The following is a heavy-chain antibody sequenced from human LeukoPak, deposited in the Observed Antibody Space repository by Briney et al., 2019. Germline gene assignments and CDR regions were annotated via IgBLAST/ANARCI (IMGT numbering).Heavy chain of an antibody. J-gene: IGHJ3*02. CDR1: GFTFSSYA. CDR2: ISGSGGST. V-gene: IGHV3-23*01. Sequence: GGSLRLSCAASGFTFSSYAMSWVRQAPGKGLEWVSAISGSGGSTCYADSVKGRFTISRDNSKNTLYLQMNSLRAEDTAVYYCAKDFQYSSSWFDAFDIWGQGTMVTVSS. D-gene: IGHD6-13*01. CDR3: AKDFQYSSSWFDAFDI.